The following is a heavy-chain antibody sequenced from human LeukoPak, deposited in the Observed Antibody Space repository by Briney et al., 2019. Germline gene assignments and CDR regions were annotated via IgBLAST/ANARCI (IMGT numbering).Heavy chain of an antibody. J-gene: IGHJ5*02. CDR1: GGTFSSYA. CDR2: IIPIFGTA. V-gene: IGHV1-69*13. D-gene: IGHD1-26*01. Sequence: SVKVSCKASGGTFSSYAISWVRQAPGQGLEWMGGIIPIFGTANYAQKFQGRVTITADESTSTAYMELSSLRSDDTAVYYCARRLGGSYYNPPKWFDPWGQGTLVTVSS. CDR3: ARRLGGSYYNPPKWFDP.